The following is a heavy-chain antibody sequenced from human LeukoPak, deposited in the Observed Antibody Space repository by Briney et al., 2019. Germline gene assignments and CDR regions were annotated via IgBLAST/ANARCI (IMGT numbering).Heavy chain of an antibody. V-gene: IGHV3-9*01. J-gene: IGHJ6*02. CDR3: AKDIKVTTFTARYYYYGLDV. D-gene: IGHD2/OR15-2a*01. Sequence: PGRSLRLSCAASGFSFNDYGLHWVRQAPGKGLEWVSGISWNSGAIGYADSVKGRFTISRDNAKNSLYLQMNSLRAEDTALYYCAKDIKVTTFTARYYYYGLDVWGQGTTVTVSS. CDR1: GFSFNDYG. CDR2: ISWNSGAI.